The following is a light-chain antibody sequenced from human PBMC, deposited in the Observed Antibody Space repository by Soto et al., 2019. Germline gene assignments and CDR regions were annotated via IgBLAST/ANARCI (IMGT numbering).Light chain of an antibody. V-gene: IGKV1-39*01. J-gene: IGKJ3*01. Sequence: IQMYQSPSSLSASIGDRVTITCRASQSISNYLNWYQQKPGKAPELLIYAASSLQSGVPSRFSGSGSGTDFTLTISSLQPEDFATYYCQQSYTTPINFGPGTKVDI. CDR2: AAS. CDR3: QQSYTTPIN. CDR1: QSISNY.